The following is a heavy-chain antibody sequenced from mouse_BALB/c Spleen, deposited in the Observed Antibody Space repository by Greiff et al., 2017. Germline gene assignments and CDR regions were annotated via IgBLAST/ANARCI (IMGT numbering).Heavy chain of an antibody. CDR3: ARIAKGTNDY. J-gene: IGHJ2*01. CDR1: GFSLSTSGMS. CDR2: IWWNDDK. Sequence: ESGPGILQPSQTLSLTCSFSGFSLSTSGMSVGWIRQPSGKGLEWLAHIWWNDDKYYNPALKSRLTISKDTSNNQVFLKIAGVVTADTATYYCARIAKGTNDYWGQGTTLTVSS. D-gene: IGHD2-14*01. V-gene: IGHV8-11*01.